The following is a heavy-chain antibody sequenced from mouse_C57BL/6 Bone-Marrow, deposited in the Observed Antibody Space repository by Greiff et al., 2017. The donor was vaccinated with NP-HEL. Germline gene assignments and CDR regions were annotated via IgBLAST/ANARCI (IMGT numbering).Heavy chain of an antibody. D-gene: IGHD2-5*01. Sequence: VQLKQSGAELARPGASVKLSCKASGYTFTSYGISWVKQRTGQGLEWIGEIYPRSGNTYYNEKFKGKATLTADKSSSTAYMELRSLTSEDSAVYFCARAGVYSNYVAYWGQGTLVTVSA. CDR3: ARAGVYSNYVAY. CDR1: GYTFTSYG. CDR2: IYPRSGNT. J-gene: IGHJ3*01. V-gene: IGHV1-81*01.